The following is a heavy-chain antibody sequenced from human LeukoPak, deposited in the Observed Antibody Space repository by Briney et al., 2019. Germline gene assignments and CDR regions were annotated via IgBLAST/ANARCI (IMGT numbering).Heavy chain of an antibody. Sequence: SETLSLTCTVSGGSISSYYWSWIRQPAGKGLEWIGRIYSSGSSNYNPSLKIRVTMSVGTSKNQFSLKLSSVTAADTAVYYCAGGGDWFDPWGQGTLVTVSS. D-gene: IGHD1-26*01. J-gene: IGHJ5*02. V-gene: IGHV4-4*07. CDR1: GGSISSYY. CDR3: AGGGDWFDP. CDR2: IYSSGSS.